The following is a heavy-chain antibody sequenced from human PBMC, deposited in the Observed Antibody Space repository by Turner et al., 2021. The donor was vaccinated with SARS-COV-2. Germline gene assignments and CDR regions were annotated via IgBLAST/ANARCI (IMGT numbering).Heavy chain of an antibody. Sequence: QVQLVESGGGVVQPGGSLRLSCAASGFTFSSYGMHWVRQAPGKGLEWVAVTSYDGSNKYYADSVKGRFTISRDNSKNTLYLQMNSLRAEDTAVYYCAKQQGRYSNPMYYFDYWGQGTLVTVSS. CDR3: AKQQGRYSNPMYYFDY. CDR2: TSYDGSNK. D-gene: IGHD4-4*01. V-gene: IGHV3-30*18. CDR1: GFTFSSYG. J-gene: IGHJ4*02.